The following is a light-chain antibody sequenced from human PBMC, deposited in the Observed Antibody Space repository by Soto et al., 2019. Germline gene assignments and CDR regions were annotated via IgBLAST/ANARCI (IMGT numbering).Light chain of an antibody. V-gene: IGKV4-1*01. J-gene: IGKJ5*01. Sequence: DIVMTQSPDSLAVSLGERATINCKSSQSLLYISNNQNYLGWYQQKPGQPPKLLIYGACTRESGVPDRFSGSGSGTDFTLTISSLQAEDVALYYCQQYYSSITFGQGTRLEIK. CDR3: QQYYSSIT. CDR2: GAC. CDR1: QSLLYISNNQNY.